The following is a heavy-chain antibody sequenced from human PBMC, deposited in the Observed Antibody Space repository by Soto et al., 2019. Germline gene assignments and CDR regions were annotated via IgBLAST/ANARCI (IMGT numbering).Heavy chain of an antibody. Sequence: AESLKISCKGSGYSLTSYWIGWVRQMPGKGLEWMGIIYPGDSDTRYSPSFQGQVTISADKSISTAYLQWSSLKASDTAMYYCARTSAAGKYYYGMDVWGQGTTVTVSS. D-gene: IGHD6-13*01. J-gene: IGHJ6*02. CDR2: IYPGDSDT. CDR3: ARTSAAGKYYYGMDV. V-gene: IGHV5-51*01. CDR1: GYSLTSYW.